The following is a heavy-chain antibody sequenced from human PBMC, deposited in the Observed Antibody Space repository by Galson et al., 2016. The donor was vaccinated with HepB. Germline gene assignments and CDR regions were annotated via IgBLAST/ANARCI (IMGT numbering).Heavy chain of an antibody. V-gene: IGHV5-51*01. CDR2: IYPGDSDT. Sequence: QSGAEVKKPGESLKISCKGSGYIFTNYWIGWVRQMPGKGLEWMGSIYPGDSDTRYSLSFQGQVTISADKSISTAYLEWSSLKASDTAMYYCARPIVVADISNAFDMWGQGTLVTVSS. J-gene: IGHJ3*02. CDR3: ARPIVVADISNAFDM. CDR1: GYIFTNYW. D-gene: IGHD2-15*01.